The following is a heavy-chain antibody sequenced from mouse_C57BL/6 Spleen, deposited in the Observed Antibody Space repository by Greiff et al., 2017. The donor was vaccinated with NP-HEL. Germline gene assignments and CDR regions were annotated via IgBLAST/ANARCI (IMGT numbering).Heavy chain of an antibody. J-gene: IGHJ2*01. V-gene: IGHV3-6*01. CDR1: GYSITSGYY. CDR2: ISYDGSN. D-gene: IGHD4-1*01. Sequence: EVQLVESGPGLVKPSQSLSLTCSVTGYSITSGYYWNWIRQFPGNKLEWMGYISYDGSNNYNPSLKNRISITRDTSKNQFFLKLNSVTTEDTATYYCARAYWDVGYFDYWGQGTTLTVSS. CDR3: ARAYWDVGYFDY.